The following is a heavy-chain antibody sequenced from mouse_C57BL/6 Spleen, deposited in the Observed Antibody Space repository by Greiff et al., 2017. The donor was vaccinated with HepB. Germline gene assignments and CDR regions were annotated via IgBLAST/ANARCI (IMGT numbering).Heavy chain of an antibody. D-gene: IGHD2-5*01. CDR1: GYTFTSYT. J-gene: IGHJ4*01. Sequence: QVQLQQSGAELARPGASVKMSCKASGYTFTSYTMHWVKQRPGQGLEWIGYINPSSGYTKYNQKFKDKATLTADKSSSTAYMQLSSLTSEDSAVYYCASSNYGAMDYWGQGTSVTVSS. CDR2: INPSSGYT. CDR3: ASSNYGAMDY. V-gene: IGHV1-4*01.